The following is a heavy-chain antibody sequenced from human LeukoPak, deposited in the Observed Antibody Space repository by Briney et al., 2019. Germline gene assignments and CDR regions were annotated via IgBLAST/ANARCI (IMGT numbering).Heavy chain of an antibody. V-gene: IGHV5-51*01. CDR3: ARRDKYSSSWRFDH. CDR2: IFPGDSDT. J-gene: IGHJ4*02. Sequence: GESLKISCKGSGYSFSDYWIGWVRQMPGKGLEWMGIIFPGDSDTRYSPSFQGQVTVSADKSISTAYLQWSSLKASDTAIYYCARRDKYSSSWRFDHWGQGTLVTVSS. D-gene: IGHD6-13*01. CDR1: GYSFSDYW.